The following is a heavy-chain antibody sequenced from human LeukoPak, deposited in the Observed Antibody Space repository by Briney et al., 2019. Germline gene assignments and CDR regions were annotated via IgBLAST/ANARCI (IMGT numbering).Heavy chain of an antibody. Sequence: GGSLRLSRVASGFTFSSHGIHWVRQAPGKGLEWVAVISFDGSNKYFADPVKGRFTISRDNSKNTLYLQMNSLRAGDTAVYYYARDWSYSAHPHRFDYWGQGTLVTVSS. CDR3: ARDWSYSAHPHRFDY. J-gene: IGHJ4*02. V-gene: IGHV3-30*03. D-gene: IGHD3-10*01. CDR2: ISFDGSNK. CDR1: GFTFSSHG.